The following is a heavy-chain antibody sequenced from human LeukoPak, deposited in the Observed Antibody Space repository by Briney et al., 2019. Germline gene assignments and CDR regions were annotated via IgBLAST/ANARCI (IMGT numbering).Heavy chain of an antibody. CDR3: AHHQGLLWFGELLYDAFDI. CDR1: GFSLSTSGVG. J-gene: IGHJ3*02. CDR2: IYWDDDK. V-gene: IGHV2-5*02. Sequence: SGPTLVNPTQTLTLTCTFSGFSLSTSGVGVGWIRQPPGKALEWLALIYWDDDKRYSPSLKSRLTITKDTSKNQVVLTMTNMDPVDTATYYCAHHQGLLWFGELLYDAFDIWGQGTMVTVSS. D-gene: IGHD3-10*01.